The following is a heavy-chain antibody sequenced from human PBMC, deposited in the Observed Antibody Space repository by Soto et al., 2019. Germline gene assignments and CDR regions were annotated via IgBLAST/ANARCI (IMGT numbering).Heavy chain of an antibody. V-gene: IGHV3-23*01. D-gene: IGHD6-13*01. CDR2: ISGSGGST. Sequence: GGSLRLSCAASGFTFSSYAMSWVRQAPGKGLEWVSAISGSGGSTYYADSVKGRFTISRDNSKNTLYLQMNSLRAEDTAVYYCAKETPDYIAAAGPYNWFDPWGQGTLVTVSS. CDR1: GFTFSSYA. CDR3: AKETPDYIAAAGPYNWFDP. J-gene: IGHJ5*02.